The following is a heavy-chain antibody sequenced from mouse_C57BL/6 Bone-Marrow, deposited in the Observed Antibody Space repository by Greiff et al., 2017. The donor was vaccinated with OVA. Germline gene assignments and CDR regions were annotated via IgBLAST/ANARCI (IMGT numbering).Heavy chain of an antibody. CDR3: AISCRVTDGYFDV. D-gene: IGHD2-1*01. CDR1: GFTFSSYG. CDR2: ISSGGSYT. V-gene: IGHV5-6*01. Sequence: EVMLVESGGDLVKPGGSLKLSCAASGFTFSSYGMSWVRQTPDKRLEWVATISSGGSYTYYPDSVKGRFTISRDNAKNTLYLQMSSLKSEDTAMYYCAISCRVTDGYFDVWGTGTTVTVSS. J-gene: IGHJ1*03.